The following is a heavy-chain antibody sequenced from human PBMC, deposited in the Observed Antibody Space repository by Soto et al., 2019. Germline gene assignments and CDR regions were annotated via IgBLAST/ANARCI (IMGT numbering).Heavy chain of an antibody. CDR2: INHSGST. J-gene: IGHJ6*02. D-gene: IGHD3-3*01. V-gene: IGHV4-34*01. CDR1: GRSFSGYY. CDR3: ARGGFGAMYYYYYYGMDV. Sequence: PSETLSLTCAVYGRSFSGYYWSWIRQPPGKGLEWIGEINHSGSTNYNPSLKSRVTISVDTSKSQFSLKLSSVTAADTAVYYCARGGFGAMYYYYYYGMDVWGQGTTVTVSS.